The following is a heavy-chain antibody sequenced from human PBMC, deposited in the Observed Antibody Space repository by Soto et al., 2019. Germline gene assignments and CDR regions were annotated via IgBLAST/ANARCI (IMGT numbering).Heavy chain of an antibody. V-gene: IGHV4-59*01. Sequence: SETLSLTCTVSGGSISSYYWSWIRQPPGKGLEWIGYIYYSGSTNYNPSLKSRVTISVDTSKNQFSLKLSSVTAADTAVYYCAASANDYDFWPSDLDYWGQGTLVTVSS. CDR1: GGSISSYY. J-gene: IGHJ4*02. CDR2: IYYSGST. D-gene: IGHD3-3*01. CDR3: AASANDYDFWPSDLDY.